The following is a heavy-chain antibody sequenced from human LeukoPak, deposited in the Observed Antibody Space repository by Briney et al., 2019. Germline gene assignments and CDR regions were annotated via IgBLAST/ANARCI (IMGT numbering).Heavy chain of an antibody. CDR1: GFTVSHNY. D-gene: IGHD1-26*01. J-gene: IGHJ2*01. CDR2: IYSGGST. Sequence: GGSLRLSCAASGFTVSHNYMSWVRQAPGKGLEWVSVIYSGGSTYYADFVKGRFTISRDNSKNTLYLQMNNLRAEDTAVYYCARDGGYGSYVSPSNWYFDLWGRGTLVTVSS. V-gene: IGHV3-53*01. CDR3: ARDGGYGSYVSPSNWYFDL.